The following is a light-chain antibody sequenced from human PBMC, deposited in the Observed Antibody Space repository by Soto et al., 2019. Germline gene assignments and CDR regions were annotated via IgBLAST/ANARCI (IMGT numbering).Light chain of an antibody. CDR2: GAS. V-gene: IGKV3-20*01. Sequence: EIVLTQSPGTLSLSPGESATLSCRASQSISSSYLAWYQQKPGQAPRLLIYGASSRATGIPDRFSGSGSGTYFTLTISRLEPEDFAVYYCQQYGRSPPVTFGQGTRLEIK. CDR1: QSISSSY. CDR3: QQYGRSPPVT. J-gene: IGKJ5*01.